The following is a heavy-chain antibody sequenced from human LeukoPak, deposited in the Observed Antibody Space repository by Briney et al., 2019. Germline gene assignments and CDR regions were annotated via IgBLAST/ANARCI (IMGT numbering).Heavy chain of an antibody. D-gene: IGHD4-11*01. CDR3: ARGVTTSRFLDY. J-gene: IGHJ4*02. CDR2: IYISGTT. Sequence: PSETLSLTCSVSGGSLSSYYWSWIRQPAGKGLEWIGRIYISGTTNYNPSLKSRVTMSVDTSKNQLSLKLSSVTAADTAVYYCARGVTTSRFLDYWGQGALVTVSS. CDR1: GGSLSSYY. V-gene: IGHV4-4*07.